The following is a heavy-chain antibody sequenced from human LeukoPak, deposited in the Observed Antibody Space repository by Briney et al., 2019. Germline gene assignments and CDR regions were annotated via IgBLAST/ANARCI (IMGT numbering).Heavy chain of an antibody. V-gene: IGHV3-21*01. CDR1: GFTFSTYS. J-gene: IGHJ2*01. Sequence: GGSLRLSCAASGFTFSTYSMNWVRQAPGKGLEWVSSIDSSSTYIYYADSLKGRFTISRDNAKNSLFLQVNSLRAEDTAVYYCARGLQRITDWYFDLWGRGTLVTVSS. D-gene: IGHD1-14*01. CDR3: ARGLQRITDWYFDL. CDR2: IDSSSTYI.